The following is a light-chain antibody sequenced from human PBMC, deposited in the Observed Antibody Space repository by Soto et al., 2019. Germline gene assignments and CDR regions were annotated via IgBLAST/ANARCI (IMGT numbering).Light chain of an antibody. J-gene: IGLJ1*01. CDR3: TSYGGSNNYV. CDR1: SSEGGGYDY. CDR2: EVS. Sequence: QSALTQPPSASGSPGQSVTISCTGTSSEGGGYDYVSWYKQHPGKAPQLMIYEVSKRPSGVPDRFSGSKSGNTASLTVSGLQAEDEADYYCTSYGGSNNYVFGTGTKVTVL. V-gene: IGLV2-8*01.